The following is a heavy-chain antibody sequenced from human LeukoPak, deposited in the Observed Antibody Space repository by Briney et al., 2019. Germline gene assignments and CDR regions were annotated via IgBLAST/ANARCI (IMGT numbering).Heavy chain of an antibody. Sequence: SETLSLTCTVAGGSISSYYWSWIRQPPGKGLEWIGYIYTSGSTNYNPSLKSRVTISVDTSKNQFSLKLSSVTAADTAVYYCARVPAAITDDYYYYMVVWRKGTTASV. V-gene: IGHV4-4*09. CDR1: GGSISSYY. D-gene: IGHD2-2*02. J-gene: IGHJ6*03. CDR2: IYTSGST. CDR3: ARVPAAITDDYYYYMVV.